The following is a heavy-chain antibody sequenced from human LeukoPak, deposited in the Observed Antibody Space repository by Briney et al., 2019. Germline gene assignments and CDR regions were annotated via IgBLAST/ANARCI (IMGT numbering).Heavy chain of an antibody. CDR3: AKTIASATTC. Sequence: GGSLRLSCAASGFTFSTYAMTWVRQAPGKGLEWVSSLSGSANTYYAASVKGRFTISRDNSKNTLYLQMSSLRVDDTALYYCAKTIASATTCWGQGTLVSVSS. CDR1: GFTFSTYA. CDR2: LSGSANT. V-gene: IGHV3-23*01. J-gene: IGHJ4*02. D-gene: IGHD6-13*01.